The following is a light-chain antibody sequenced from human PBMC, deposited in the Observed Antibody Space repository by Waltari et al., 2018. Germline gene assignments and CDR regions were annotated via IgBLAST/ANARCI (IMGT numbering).Light chain of an antibody. CDR3: NSRDSSGNPLYV. Sequence: SSELTQDPAVSVALGQTGRITCQGDSLRSYYASWYQQKPGQAPVLVIYGKNNRPSGIPDRFSGSSSGNTASLTITGAQAEDEADYYCNSRDSSGNPLYVFGTGTKVTVL. V-gene: IGLV3-19*01. CDR2: GKN. CDR1: SLRSYY. J-gene: IGLJ1*01.